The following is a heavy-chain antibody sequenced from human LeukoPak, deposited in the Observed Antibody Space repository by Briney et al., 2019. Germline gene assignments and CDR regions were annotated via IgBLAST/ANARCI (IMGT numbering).Heavy chain of an antibody. CDR3: ARGVPGVYYYYYMDV. CDR2: ISYNGRNK. Sequence: PGGSLRLSCAASGFSFSGYAIHWVRQAPGKGLEWVASISYNGRNKYYADSVKGRFTIDRDNSKNIVYLQMNSLRADDTAVYSCARGVPGVYYYYYMDVWGKGTTVTISS. V-gene: IGHV3-30*04. CDR1: GFSFSGYA. J-gene: IGHJ6*03. D-gene: IGHD3-10*01.